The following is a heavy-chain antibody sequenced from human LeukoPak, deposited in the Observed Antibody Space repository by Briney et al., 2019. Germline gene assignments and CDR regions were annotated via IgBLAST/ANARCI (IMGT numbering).Heavy chain of an antibody. D-gene: IGHD5-24*01. J-gene: IGHJ4*02. CDR3: AREDGYNSWALDY. Sequence: GGSLRLSCAASGFTFSSYSMNWVRQAPGKGLEWVSSISSRSSYIYYADSVKGRFTISRDNAKNSLYLQMNSLRAEDTAVYYCAREDGYNSWALDYWGQGTLVTVSS. CDR2: ISSRSSYI. V-gene: IGHV3-21*01. CDR1: GFTFSSYS.